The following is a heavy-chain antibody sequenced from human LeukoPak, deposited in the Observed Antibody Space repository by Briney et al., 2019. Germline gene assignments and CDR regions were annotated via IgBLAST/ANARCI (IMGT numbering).Heavy chain of an antibody. CDR3: ARSNFRLSMVRGVTDPFDI. J-gene: IGHJ3*02. V-gene: IGHV5-51*01. CDR1: GYSFANYW. D-gene: IGHD3-10*01. CDR2: IYPGDSDT. Sequence: GESLKTSCKGSGYSFANYWIGWVRQMPGKGLEYMGIIYPGDSDTRYSPSFQGQVTISADKSISTAYLQWSGLKASDTAIYYCARSNFRLSMVRGVTDPFDIWGQGTMVTVSS.